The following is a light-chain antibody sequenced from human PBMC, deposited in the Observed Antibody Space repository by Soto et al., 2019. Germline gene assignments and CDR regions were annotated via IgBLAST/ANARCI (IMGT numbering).Light chain of an antibody. CDR1: RSDVGGYNF. CDR2: AVS. J-gene: IGLJ2*01. V-gene: IGLV2-8*01. Sequence: QSALTQPPSASGSPGQSVTISCTGTRSDVGGYNFVSWYRQHPGKAPKILIYAVSQRPSGVPARFSGSKSGNTASLTVSGLQAEDEADYYCSSYAGSNNVVFGGGTKVTVL. CDR3: SSYAGSNNVV.